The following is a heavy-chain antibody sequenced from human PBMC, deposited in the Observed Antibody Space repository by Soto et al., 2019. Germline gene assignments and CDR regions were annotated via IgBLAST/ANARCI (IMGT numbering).Heavy chain of an antibody. J-gene: IGHJ6*02. CDR1: GYSFTSYW. Sequence: PGDSLKISCKGSGYSFTSYWIGWVCQMPGKGLEWMGIIYPGDSDTRYSPSFQGQVTISADKSISTAYLQWSSLKASDTAMYYCAATTDYYYYGMDVWGQGTTVTVSS. V-gene: IGHV5-51*01. D-gene: IGHD1-1*01. CDR3: AATTDYYYYGMDV. CDR2: IYPGDSDT.